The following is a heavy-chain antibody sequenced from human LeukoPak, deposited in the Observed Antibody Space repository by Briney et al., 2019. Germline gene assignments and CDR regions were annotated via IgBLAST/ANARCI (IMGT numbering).Heavy chain of an antibody. Sequence: GSLRLSCAASGLSFSTSAMHWVRQAPGKGLEYVAAISSDGGSTYHADSVKGRFTISRDNSKNTLYLQMGSLRTEDMAMYYCARSSDTRFGELVLWGQGTLVTVPS. D-gene: IGHD3-16*01. CDR3: ARSSDTRFGELVL. CDR2: ISSDGGST. J-gene: IGHJ1*01. V-gene: IGHV3-64*02. CDR1: GLSFSTSA.